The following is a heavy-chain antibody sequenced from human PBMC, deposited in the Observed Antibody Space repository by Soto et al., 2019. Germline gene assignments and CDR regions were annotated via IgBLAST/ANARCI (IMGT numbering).Heavy chain of an antibody. CDR3: AKDSSRDWNYPLYYFDY. CDR1: GFTFSSYA. Sequence: EVQLLESGGGLVQPGGSLRLSCAASGFTFSSYAMSWVRQAPGKGLEWVSAISGSGGSTYYADSVKGRFTISRDNSKNTRYLQMNSLRAEDTAVYYCAKDSSRDWNYPLYYFDYWGQGTLVTVSS. V-gene: IGHV3-23*01. J-gene: IGHJ4*02. D-gene: IGHD1-7*01. CDR2: ISGSGGST.